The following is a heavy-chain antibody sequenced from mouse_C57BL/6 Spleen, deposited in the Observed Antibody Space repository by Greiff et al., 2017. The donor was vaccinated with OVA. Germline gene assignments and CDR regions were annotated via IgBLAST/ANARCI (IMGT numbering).Heavy chain of an antibody. CDR1: GYTFTSYW. Sequence: QVQLQQSGAELVRPGSSVKLSCKASGYTFTSYWMHWVKQRPIQGLEWIGNIDPSDSETHYNQKFKDKATLTVDKSSSTAYMQLSSLTSEDSAVYYCASIYYGNYHWYFDVWGTGTTVTVSS. D-gene: IGHD2-1*01. V-gene: IGHV1-52*01. CDR3: ASIYYGNYHWYFDV. J-gene: IGHJ1*03. CDR2: IDPSDSET.